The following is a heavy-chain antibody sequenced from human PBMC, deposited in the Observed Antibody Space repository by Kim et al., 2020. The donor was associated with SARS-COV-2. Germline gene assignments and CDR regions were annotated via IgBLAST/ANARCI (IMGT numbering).Heavy chain of an antibody. CDR3: VRDGIGELWDVLGI. D-gene: IGHD3-10*01. J-gene: IGHJ3*02. V-gene: IGHV3-74*01. CDR1: GFDFNMYW. Sequence: GGSLRLPCAASGFDFNMYWMHWVRQVPGKGLVWVSRISDDGKIANYADYVKGRFTISRDNAKNTLYLQMNSLRAEDAAVYYCVRDGIGELWDVLGIWGQG. CDR2: ISDDGKIA.